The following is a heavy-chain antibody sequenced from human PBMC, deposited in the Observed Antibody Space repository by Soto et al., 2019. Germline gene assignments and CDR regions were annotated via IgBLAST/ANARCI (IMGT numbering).Heavy chain of an antibody. CDR3: ARHRWGSGSYSGLLDF. Sequence: QLQLQESGPGLVKPSETLSLTCSVSGGSISTSSYFWGWIRQPPGKGLEWVGAVHYSGSANYRSSLQSRVTISVDTSQNQFSLRLRSVTAADTAVYYCARHRWGSGSYSGLLDFWGHGALVTVSS. J-gene: IGHJ4*01. CDR1: GGSISTSSYF. CDR2: VHYSGSA. D-gene: IGHD3-10*01. V-gene: IGHV4-39*01.